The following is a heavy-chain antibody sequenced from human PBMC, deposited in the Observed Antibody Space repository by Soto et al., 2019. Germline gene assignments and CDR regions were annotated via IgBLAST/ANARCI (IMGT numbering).Heavy chain of an antibody. J-gene: IGHJ6*03. CDR1: GFTFSSYW. Sequence: GGSLRLSCAASGFTFSSYWMSWVRQAPGKGLEWVANIKQDGSEKYYVDSVKGRFTISRDNAKNSLYLQMNSLRAEDTAVYYCARDKSGYSGYDIIGLGYYYYMDVWGKGTTVTVSS. V-gene: IGHV3-7*01. CDR2: IKQDGSEK. CDR3: ARDKSGYSGYDIIGLGYYYYMDV. D-gene: IGHD5-12*01.